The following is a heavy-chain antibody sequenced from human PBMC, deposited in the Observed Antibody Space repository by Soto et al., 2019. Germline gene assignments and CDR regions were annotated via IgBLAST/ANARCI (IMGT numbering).Heavy chain of an antibody. V-gene: IGHV4-31*03. CDR2: IYYSGST. D-gene: IGHD4-17*01. Sequence: QVQLQESGPGLVKPSQTLSLTCTVSGGSISSGGYYWSWIRQHPGKGLEWIGYIYYSGSTYYNPSLKSRVTMSVDTSKNQFSLKLSSVTAADSAGDYCASDATVTASDYWGQGTLVTVSS. J-gene: IGHJ4*02. CDR1: GGSISSGGYY. CDR3: ASDATVTASDY.